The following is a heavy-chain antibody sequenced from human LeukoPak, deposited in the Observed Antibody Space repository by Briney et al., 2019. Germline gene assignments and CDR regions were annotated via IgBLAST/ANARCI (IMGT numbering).Heavy chain of an antibody. V-gene: IGHV4-59*08. Sequence: PSETLSLTCTVSGGSISTYYWSWIRQPPGKGLEWIGYIYYSGSTNSNPSLKSRVTISVDTSKNQFSLNLSSVTAAETAVYYCATSSESGSYYYFDYWGQGALVTVSS. J-gene: IGHJ4*02. CDR2: IYYSGST. D-gene: IGHD1-26*01. CDR3: ATSSESGSYYYFDY. CDR1: GGSISTYY.